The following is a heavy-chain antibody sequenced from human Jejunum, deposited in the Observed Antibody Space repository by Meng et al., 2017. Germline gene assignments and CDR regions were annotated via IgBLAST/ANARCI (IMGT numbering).Heavy chain of an antibody. J-gene: IGHJ4*02. Sequence: QVQLQESGPGLVKPSQTLSLTCSVSGGSISGDDYYWSWIRQPPGQGLEWIGYIHYIGSAFYHPSLKSRVTISQDTSKNQFSLQLSSVTAADTAIYYCARVGLGWSGFDSWGQGSLVTVSS. D-gene: IGHD6-19*01. CDR2: IHYIGSA. V-gene: IGHV4-30-4*01. CDR1: GGSISGDDYY. CDR3: ARVGLGWSGFDS.